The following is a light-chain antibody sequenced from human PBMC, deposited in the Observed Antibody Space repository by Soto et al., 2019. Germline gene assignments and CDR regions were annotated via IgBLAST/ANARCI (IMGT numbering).Light chain of an antibody. V-gene: IGLV2-23*01. CDR2: EAS. Sequence: QSVLTQPASVSGSPGQSITISCTGTSSCVGSYDLVSWYQQHPGKAPKLMIYEASERPSGVSNRFSGSKSGNTASLTISGLQAEDEADYYCCSYAGSTTFVFGTGTKVTVL. CDR3: CSYAGSTTFV. CDR1: SSCVGSYDL. J-gene: IGLJ1*01.